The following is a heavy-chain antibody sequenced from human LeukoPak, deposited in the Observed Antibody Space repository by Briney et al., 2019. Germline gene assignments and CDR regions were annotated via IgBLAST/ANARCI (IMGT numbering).Heavy chain of an antibody. CDR2: INPDGSNT. J-gene: IGHJ4*02. D-gene: IGHD3-10*01. CDR3: AKDLHYGSADY. Sequence: GGSLRLSCAASGFTFSNYWMHWVRHDPGRGLVWVSYINPDGSNTNYADSVKGRFAISRDNAKNALYLQMNSLRAEDTAVYYCAKDLHYGSADYWGQGTLVTVSS. V-gene: IGHV3-74*01. CDR1: GFTFSNYW.